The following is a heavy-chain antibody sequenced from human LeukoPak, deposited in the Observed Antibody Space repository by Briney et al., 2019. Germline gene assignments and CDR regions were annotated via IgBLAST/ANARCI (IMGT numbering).Heavy chain of an antibody. CDR2: INPYTGGT. D-gene: IGHD2-15*01. V-gene: IGHV1-2*02. Sequence: VASVKVSCKASGYTFTGYYMHWVRQAPGQGLEWMGWINPYTGGTTYAQKFQGRVTMARDTSISTAYMELSRLRSDDTAVYYCARPYCSGGSCHDYFDYWGQGTLVTVSS. J-gene: IGHJ4*02. CDR3: ARPYCSGGSCHDYFDY. CDR1: GYTFTGYY.